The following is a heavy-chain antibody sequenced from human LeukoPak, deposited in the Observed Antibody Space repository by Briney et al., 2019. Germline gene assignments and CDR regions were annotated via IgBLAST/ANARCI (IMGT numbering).Heavy chain of an antibody. J-gene: IGHJ4*02. V-gene: IGHV3-53*01. Sequence: GGSLRLSCAASGLIVSSNYMNWVRQAPGKGLEWVSAIYSGGSIYYADSVKGRFTISRDNSKNTVYLQMNSLRVEDTAVYYCARALRGFDYWGQGTLVTVSS. CDR3: ARALRGFDY. CDR2: IYSGGSI. CDR1: GLIVSSNY.